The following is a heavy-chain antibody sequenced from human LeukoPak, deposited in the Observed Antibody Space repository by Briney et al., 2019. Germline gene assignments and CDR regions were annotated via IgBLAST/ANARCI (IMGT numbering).Heavy chain of an antibody. J-gene: IGHJ4*02. V-gene: IGHV4-34*01. CDR2: INHSEST. CDR3: ARGNPNRITMVRGVTSGFYSY. Sequence: SETLSLTCAVYGGSFSGYYWSWIRQPPGKGLEWIGEINHSESTNYNPSLKSRVTISVDTSKNQFSLKLSSVTAADTAVYYCARGNPNRITMVRGVTSGFYSYWGQGTLVTVSS. CDR1: GGSFSGYY. D-gene: IGHD3-10*01.